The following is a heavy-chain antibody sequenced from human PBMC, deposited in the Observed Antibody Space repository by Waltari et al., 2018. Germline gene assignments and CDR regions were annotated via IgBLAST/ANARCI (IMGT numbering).Heavy chain of an antibody. CDR3: TRDWYGSLDY. V-gene: IGHV3-74*03. J-gene: IGHJ4*02. CDR2: LKSDESDS. D-gene: IGHD4-17*01. Sequence: VQLVESGGGLVQPGGSLRLSCAASGFIFSNYDMHWVRQAPGKGLVWGSRLKSDESDSTYADSVKGRFTISRDNSRNMVYVQMNNLRAEDTAVYYCTRDWYGSLDYWGQGVLVTVSS. CDR1: GFIFSNYD.